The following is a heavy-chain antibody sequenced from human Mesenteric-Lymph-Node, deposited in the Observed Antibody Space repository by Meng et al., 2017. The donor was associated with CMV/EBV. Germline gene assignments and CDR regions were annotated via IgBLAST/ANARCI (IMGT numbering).Heavy chain of an antibody. CDR2: IYYSGST. Sequence: SETLSLTCTVSGGSVSSGSYYWSWIRQPPGKGLEWIGYIYYSGSTNYNPSLKSRVTISVDTSKNQFSLKLSSVTAADTAVYYCARAGNIVVLPAAIATFDPWGQGTLVTVSS. J-gene: IGHJ5*02. CDR3: ARAGNIVVLPAAIATFDP. D-gene: IGHD2-2*01. CDR1: GGSVSSGSYY. V-gene: IGHV4-61*01.